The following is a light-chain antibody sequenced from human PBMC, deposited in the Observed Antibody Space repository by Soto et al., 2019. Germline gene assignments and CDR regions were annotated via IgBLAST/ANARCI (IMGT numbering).Light chain of an antibody. CDR3: QQYISSSWT. Sequence: DIQMTQSPSTLSASVGDRVTITCRASQSISSWLAWYQQKPGKAPKLLIYDASSLESGVPSRFSGSGSGTEFTLTISSLQPDDFATYYCQQYISSSWTFGQGTKVDIK. V-gene: IGKV1-5*01. CDR2: DAS. J-gene: IGKJ1*01. CDR1: QSISSW.